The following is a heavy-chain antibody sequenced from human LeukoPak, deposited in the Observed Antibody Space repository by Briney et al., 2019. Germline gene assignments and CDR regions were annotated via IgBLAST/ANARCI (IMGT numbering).Heavy chain of an antibody. CDR2: ISSTSIYI. CDR1: GFTFSTYS. CDR3: ARDANAFDI. V-gene: IGHV3-21*01. J-gene: IGHJ3*02. Sequence: GGSLRLSCAASGFTFSTYSMSWARQAPGKGLEWVSSISSTSIYIFYADSVKGRFTIFRDNAKNSLYLQMNSLRAEDTAVYYCARDANAFDIWGQGTMVTVSS.